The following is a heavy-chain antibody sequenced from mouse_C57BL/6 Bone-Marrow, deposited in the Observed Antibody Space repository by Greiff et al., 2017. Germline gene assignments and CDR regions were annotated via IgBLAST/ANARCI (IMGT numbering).Heavy chain of an antibody. V-gene: IGHV1-81*01. CDR2: IYPRSGDT. CDR3: ARPLRYSKAWFAY. CDR1: GYTFTSYG. J-gene: IGHJ3*01. D-gene: IGHD2-5*01. Sequence: VQLQQSGAELARPGASVKLSCTASGYTFTSYGISWVKQRTGQGLEWIGEIYPRSGDTYYNEKFKVKATLTADKSSSTAYIELRSLTSEVSAVYFCARPLRYSKAWFAYWGQGTLVTVSA.